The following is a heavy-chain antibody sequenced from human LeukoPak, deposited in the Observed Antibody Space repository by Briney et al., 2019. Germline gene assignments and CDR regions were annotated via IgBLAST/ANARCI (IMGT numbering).Heavy chain of an antibody. J-gene: IGHJ3*02. CDR2: IKSKTDGGTT. Sequence: PGGSLSLSRAASGLSFCNAWMSWVRPTPGKGGEWVGRIKSKTDGGTTDYAAPVKGRFTISRDDSKNTLYLQMNSLKTEDTAVYYCTTDRDAFDIWGQGTMVTVSS. CDR3: TTDRDAFDI. CDR1: GLSFCNAW. V-gene: IGHV3-15*01.